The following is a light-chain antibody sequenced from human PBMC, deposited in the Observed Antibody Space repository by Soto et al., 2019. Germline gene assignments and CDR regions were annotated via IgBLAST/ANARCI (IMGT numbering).Light chain of an antibody. CDR2: EVI. CDR3: SSYTTSGTLV. Sequence: SVLTQPPSVSGSPGQSVTISCAGTSSDVGSFNRVSWYQQPPGTAPRLMIYEVIYRPSGVPDRFAGSKSGNTASLTISGLQAEDEADYYCSSYTTSGTLVFGGGTKLTVL. V-gene: IGLV2-18*02. CDR1: SSDVGSFNR. J-gene: IGLJ3*02.